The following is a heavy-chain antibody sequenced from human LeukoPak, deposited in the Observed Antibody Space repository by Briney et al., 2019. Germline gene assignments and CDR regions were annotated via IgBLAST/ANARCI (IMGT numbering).Heavy chain of an antibody. V-gene: IGHV3-13*01. D-gene: IGHD6-13*01. CDR2: ISTAGDT. J-gene: IGHJ4*01. Sequence: GKSLRLSCAASGFTFSSYDMHWVRQATGKGLEWVSAISTAGDTYYPGSVKGRFTISRDNAKNSLYLQMNSLRAEDTALYYCATATAGTSGYYFDYXXXXXLVTVSS. CDR3: ATATAGTSGYYFDY. CDR1: GFTFSSYD.